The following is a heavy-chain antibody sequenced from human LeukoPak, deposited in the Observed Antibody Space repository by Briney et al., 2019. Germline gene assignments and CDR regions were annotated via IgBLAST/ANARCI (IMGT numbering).Heavy chain of an antibody. V-gene: IGHV3-7*01. CDR3: ARDARHGSGGY. CDR2: IKQDGSEK. CDR1: GLTFSSYW. D-gene: IGHD1-26*01. J-gene: IGHJ4*02. Sequence: GGSLRLSCAASGLTFSSYWMSWVRQAPGKGQEWVANIKQDGSEKYYVDSVKGRFTISRDNAKNSLYLQMNSLRAEDTAVYYCARDARHGSGGYWGQGTLVTVSS.